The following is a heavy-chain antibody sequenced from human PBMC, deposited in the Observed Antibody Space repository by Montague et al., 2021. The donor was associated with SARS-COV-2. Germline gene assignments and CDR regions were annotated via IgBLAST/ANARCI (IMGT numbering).Heavy chain of an antibody. CDR3: AIEVGAMVYYYGMDV. CDR1: GDSISSSSYY. D-gene: IGHD1-26*01. Sequence: SKTLSLTCTVSGDSISSSSYYWGWIRQPPGKGLEWIGSIYYSGSTYYNPSLKSRVTISVDTSKNQFSLKLSSVTAADTAVYYCAIEVGAMVYYYGMDVWGQGTTVTVSS. J-gene: IGHJ6*02. CDR2: IYYSGST. V-gene: IGHV4-39*01.